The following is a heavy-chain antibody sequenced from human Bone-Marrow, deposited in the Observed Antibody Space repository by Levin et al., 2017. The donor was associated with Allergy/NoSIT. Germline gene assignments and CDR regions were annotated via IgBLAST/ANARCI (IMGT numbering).Heavy chain of an antibody. J-gene: IGHJ4*02. V-gene: IGHV3-74*01. Sequence: GGSLRLSCAASGFTFSGYWMHWVRQVPGKGLIWVSRINSDGSITTYADSVKGRFSISRDNAKNTLFLQMNSLRPEDTAVYYWARREGECSGGTCYFDYWGQGSLVTVSS. D-gene: IGHD2-15*01. CDR1: GFTFSGYW. CDR2: INSDGSIT. CDR3: ARREGECSGGTCYFDY.